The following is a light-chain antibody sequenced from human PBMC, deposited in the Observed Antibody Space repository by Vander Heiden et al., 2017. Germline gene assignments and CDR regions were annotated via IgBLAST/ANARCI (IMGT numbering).Light chain of an antibody. CDR2: DAS. V-gene: IGKV3-11*01. CDR1: QSVRGY. Sequence: EIVLTQSLATLSLSPGERATLSCRASQSVRGYLAWYQQKSGQAPRLLIYDASNRATGIPARFSGSGSGTDFTLTISSLEPEDFAVYYCQQRSRWPPYTFGQGTKLEI. CDR3: QQRSRWPPYT. J-gene: IGKJ2*01.